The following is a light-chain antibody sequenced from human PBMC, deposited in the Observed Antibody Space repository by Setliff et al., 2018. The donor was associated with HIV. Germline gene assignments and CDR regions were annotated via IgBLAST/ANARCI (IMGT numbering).Light chain of an antibody. V-gene: IGLV3-21*03. CDR1: NIGSKS. Sequence: SYELTQPPSVSVAPGKTARITCGGNNIGSKSVHWYQKKPGQAPVLVVYDDSDRPPGIPERISGSNSGNTATLTISRVEAGDEADYYCQVWDSTSEVVFGGGTKVTVL. CDR2: DDS. CDR3: QVWDSTSEVV. J-gene: IGLJ2*01.